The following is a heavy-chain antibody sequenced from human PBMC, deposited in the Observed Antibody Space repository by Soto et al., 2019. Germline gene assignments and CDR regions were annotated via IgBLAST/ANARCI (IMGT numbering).Heavy chain of an antibody. CDR2: IIPILDIA. D-gene: IGHD6-19*01. CDR1: GGTFSSYT. V-gene: IGHV1-69*02. Sequence: QVQLVQSGAEVKKPGSSVKVSCKASGGTFSSYTISWVRQAPGQGLEWMGRIIPILDIANYAQKFQGRVTITADKSTSTAYMELSSLRSEDTAVYYCARSIAVAGKDYWGQGTLVTVSS. J-gene: IGHJ4*02. CDR3: ARSIAVAGKDY.